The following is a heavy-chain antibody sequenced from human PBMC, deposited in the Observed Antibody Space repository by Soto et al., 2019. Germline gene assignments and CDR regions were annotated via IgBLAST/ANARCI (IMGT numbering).Heavy chain of an antibody. CDR1: GFTFSDYY. V-gene: IGHV3-11*05. CDR3: VRRFITGSYPNWYFDL. J-gene: IGHJ2*01. D-gene: IGHD3-10*01. CDR2: ISDSSSNT. Sequence: QVQLVESGGGLVKPGGSLRLSCAASGFTFSDYYMSWIRQAPGKGLEWLSYISDSSSNTNYADSVKGRFTISRDNAKNSLYQQMNSLRAEDTAVYYCVRRFITGSYPNWYFDLWGRGTLVTVSS.